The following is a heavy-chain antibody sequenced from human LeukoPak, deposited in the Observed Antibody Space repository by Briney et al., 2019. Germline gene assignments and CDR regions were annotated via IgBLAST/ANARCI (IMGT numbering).Heavy chain of an antibody. CDR3: ARALTMVRGVMAFDP. J-gene: IGHJ5*02. CDR2: IIPILGIA. D-gene: IGHD3-10*01. CDR1: GGTFSSYA. Sequence: SVKVSCKASGGTFSSYAISWVRQAPGQGLEWMGRIIPILGIANYAQKFQGRVTITADKSTSTAHMELSSLRSEDTAVYYCARALTMVRGVMAFDPWGQGTLVTVSS. V-gene: IGHV1-69*04.